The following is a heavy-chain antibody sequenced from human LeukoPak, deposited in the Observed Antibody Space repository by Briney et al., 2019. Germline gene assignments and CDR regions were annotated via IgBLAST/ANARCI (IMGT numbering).Heavy chain of an antibody. D-gene: IGHD5-18*01. J-gene: IGHJ4*02. CDR3: ASGYSYVDY. V-gene: IGHV3-30*03. CDR2: ISYHGSNR. Sequence: GGSLRLSCAASGFTFNTSGMHWVRQAPGKGLEWVAVISYHGSNRYYAESLKGRFTISRDNARNTLYLQMNSLRTEDTGVYYCASGYSYVDYWGQGTLVTVSS. CDR1: GFTFNTSG.